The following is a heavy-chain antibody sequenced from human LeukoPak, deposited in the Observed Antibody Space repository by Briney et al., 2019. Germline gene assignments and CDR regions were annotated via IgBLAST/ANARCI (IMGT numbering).Heavy chain of an antibody. Sequence: SQTLSLTCTVSGGSISSGDYYWSWIRQPPGKGLEWIGYIYYSGSTSYNPSLKSRLSISVDTSKNQFSLNLSSVTAADTAVYYCARNEYSSSPNDAFDIWGQGTMVTVSS. CDR3: ARNEYSSSPNDAFDI. D-gene: IGHD6-6*01. CDR2: IYYSGST. V-gene: IGHV4-30-4*01. CDR1: GGSISSGDYY. J-gene: IGHJ3*02.